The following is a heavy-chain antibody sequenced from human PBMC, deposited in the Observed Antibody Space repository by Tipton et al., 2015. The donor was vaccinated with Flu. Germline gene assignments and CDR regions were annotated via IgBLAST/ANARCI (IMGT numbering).Heavy chain of an antibody. CDR2: VYHGGTT. D-gene: IGHD3-10*01. J-gene: IGHJ4*02. CDR3: ATTTYYYGSGSHDY. Sequence: GLVKPSETLSLTCTVSGYSISSRYYWGWIRQPPGKGLEWIGCVYHGGTTYYNPSLKSRVAISLDTFKNQFSLMLTSVTAADTAVYYCATTTYYYGSGSHDYWGQGTLVTVSS. V-gene: IGHV4-38-2*02. CDR1: GYSISSRYY.